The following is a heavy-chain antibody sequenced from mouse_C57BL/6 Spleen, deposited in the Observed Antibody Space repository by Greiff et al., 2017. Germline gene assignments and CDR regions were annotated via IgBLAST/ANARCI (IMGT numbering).Heavy chain of an antibody. J-gene: IGHJ4*01. CDR2: FYPGSGSI. Sequence: QVQLQQSGAELVKPGASVKLSCKASGYTFTEYTIHWVKQRSGQGLEWIGWFYPGSGSIKYNEKFKDKATLTADKSYSTVYMELSRLTSEYSAVYFYARHEFDYYGSSHYYSMDYWGQGTSVTVSS. D-gene: IGHD1-1*01. V-gene: IGHV1-62-2*01. CDR1: GYTFTEYT. CDR3: ARHEFDYYGSSHYYSMDY.